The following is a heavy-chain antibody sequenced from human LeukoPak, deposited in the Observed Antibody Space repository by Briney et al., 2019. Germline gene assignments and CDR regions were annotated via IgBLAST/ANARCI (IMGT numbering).Heavy chain of an antibody. CDR1: GGSFSGYY. Sequence: SETLSLTCAVYGGSFSGYYWSWIRQPPEKRLEWIGEINHSGSTNYNPSLKSRVTISVDTSKNQFSLKLSSVTAADTAVYYCARERARVVTYNWFDPWGQGTLVTVSS. CDR3: ARERARVVTYNWFDP. CDR2: INHSGST. D-gene: IGHD3-3*01. V-gene: IGHV4-34*01. J-gene: IGHJ5*02.